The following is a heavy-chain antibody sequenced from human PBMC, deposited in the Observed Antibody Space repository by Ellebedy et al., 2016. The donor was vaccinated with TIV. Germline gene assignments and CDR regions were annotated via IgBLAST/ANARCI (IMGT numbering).Heavy chain of an antibody. D-gene: IGHD6-6*01. J-gene: IGHJ4*02. Sequence: GGSLRLSXAASGFTFSSYGMHWVRQAPGKGLEWVAVISYDGSNKYYADSVKGRFTISRDNSKNTLYLQMNSLRAEDTAVYYCARDGTGERSSSSDFDYWGQGTLVTVSS. CDR2: ISYDGSNK. CDR3: ARDGTGERSSSSDFDY. CDR1: GFTFSSYG. V-gene: IGHV3-30*03.